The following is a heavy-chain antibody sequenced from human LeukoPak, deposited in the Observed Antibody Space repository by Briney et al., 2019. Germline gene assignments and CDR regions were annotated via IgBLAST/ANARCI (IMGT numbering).Heavy chain of an antibody. CDR2: IYSGGST. V-gene: IGHV3-66*02. D-gene: IGHD1-26*01. CDR1: GFTVSSNY. Sequence: PGGSLRLSCAASGFTVSSNYMSWVRQAPGKGLEWVSVIYSGGSTYYADSVKGRFTISRDNSKNTLYLQMNSLRAEDTAVYYCARRQHVVGATSPIFDYWGQGTLVTVSS. J-gene: IGHJ4*02. CDR3: ARRQHVVGATSPIFDY.